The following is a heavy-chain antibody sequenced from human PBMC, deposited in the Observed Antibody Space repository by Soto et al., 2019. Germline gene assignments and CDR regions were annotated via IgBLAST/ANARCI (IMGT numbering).Heavy chain of an antibody. CDR1: GGSISSGGYS. Sequence: SETLSLTCAVSGGSISSGGYSWSWIRQPPGKGLEWIGYIYHSGSTYSNPSLKSRVTISVDRSKNQFSLKLSSVTAADTAVYYCARENSRWFDPWGQGTLVTVSS. J-gene: IGHJ5*02. CDR2: IYHSGST. V-gene: IGHV4-30-2*01. D-gene: IGHD3-22*01. CDR3: ARENSRWFDP.